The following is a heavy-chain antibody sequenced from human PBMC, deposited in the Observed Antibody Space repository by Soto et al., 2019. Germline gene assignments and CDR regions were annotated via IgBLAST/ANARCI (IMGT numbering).Heavy chain of an antibody. CDR3: ARAGEEYQLQSRYGMDV. CDR1: GFTFSSYG. CDR2: IWYDGSNK. Sequence: SGFTFSSYGMHWVRQAPGKGLEWVAVIWYDGSNKYYADSVKGRFTISRDNSKNTLYLQMNSLRAEDTAVYYCARAGEEYQLQSRYGMDVWGQGTTVT. J-gene: IGHJ6*02. D-gene: IGHD2-2*01. V-gene: IGHV3-33*01.